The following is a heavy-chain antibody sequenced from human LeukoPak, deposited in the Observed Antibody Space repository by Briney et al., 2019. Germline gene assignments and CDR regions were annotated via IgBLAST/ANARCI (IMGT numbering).Heavy chain of an antibody. V-gene: IGHV3-13*01. CDR3: ARVSVTSGAFDI. J-gene: IGHJ3*02. CDR2: IGTAGDT. Sequence: GGSLRLSCAASGFTFSSYDMHWVRQATGKGLEWVSAIGTAGDTYYPGSVKGRFTISRENAKNSLYLQMSSLRAGDTAAYYCARVSVTSGAFDIWGQGTMVTVSS. CDR1: GFTFSSYD. D-gene: IGHD3-10*01.